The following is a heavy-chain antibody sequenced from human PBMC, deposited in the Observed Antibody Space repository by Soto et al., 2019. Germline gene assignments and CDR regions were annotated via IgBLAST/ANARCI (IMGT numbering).Heavy chain of an antibody. Sequence: PSETLSLTCTVSGGSISSINNHFSNHYCSWIRLSPGKGLEWIGYIYYSGSTNYNPSLKSRVTISGDTSKNQFSLELSSVTAADTAVYYCARVRAPVGASTRGYFDSWGQGILVT. CDR3: ARVRAPVGASTRGYFDS. CDR2: IYYSGST. V-gene: IGHV4-59*11. D-gene: IGHD1-26*01. J-gene: IGHJ4*02. CDR1: GGSISSINNHFSNHY.